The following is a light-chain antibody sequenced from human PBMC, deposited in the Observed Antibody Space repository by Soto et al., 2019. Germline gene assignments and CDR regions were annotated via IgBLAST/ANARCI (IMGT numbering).Light chain of an antibody. V-gene: IGKV3-15*01. J-gene: IGKJ1*01. CDR3: QQYNNWWT. Sequence: EIVMTQSPATLSVSPGERATISCRASQSVSNNLAWYQKKPGQAPRLLIYGASTRATGIPARFSGGGSGTEFTITISMLQSEDFAVYYCQQYNNWWTFGQGTRVEIK. CDR1: QSVSNN. CDR2: GAS.